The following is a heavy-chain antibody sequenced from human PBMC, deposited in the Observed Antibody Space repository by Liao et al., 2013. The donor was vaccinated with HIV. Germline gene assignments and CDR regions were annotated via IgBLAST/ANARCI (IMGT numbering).Heavy chain of an antibody. CDR3: ARVLLWFGEWKAFDI. CDR2: ILTSGSS. V-gene: IGHV4-61*02. Sequence: QVQLQESGPGLVKPSQTLSLTCTVSGGSISSGSYYWSWIRQPAGKGLEWIGRILTSGSSNYNPSLKSRVTISVDTSKNQFSLKLSSVTAADTAVYFCARVLLWFGEWKAFDIWGQGTMVTVSS. D-gene: IGHD3-10*01. CDR1: GGSISSGSYY. J-gene: IGHJ3*02.